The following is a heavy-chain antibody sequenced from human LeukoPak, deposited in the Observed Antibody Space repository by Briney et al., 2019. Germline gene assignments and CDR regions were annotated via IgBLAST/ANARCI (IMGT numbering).Heavy chain of an antibody. D-gene: IGHD2-15*01. CDR2: ISYHGGISSST. V-gene: IGHV3-30*03. J-gene: IGHJ4*02. Sequence: GGSLRLSCAASGFTFSSYAMHWVRQAPGQGLEWVTFISYHGGISSSTYYADSVQGRFTLSRDNSKNTLFLQMNSLRTEDTAVYYCVRDRRYCRGASCFDGDHFDFWGQGALVTVSS. CDR1: GFTFSSYA. CDR3: VRDRRYCRGASCFDGDHFDF.